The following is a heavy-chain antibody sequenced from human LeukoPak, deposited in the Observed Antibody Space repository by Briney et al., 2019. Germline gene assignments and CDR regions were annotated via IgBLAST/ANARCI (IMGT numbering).Heavy chain of an antibody. CDR2: IIPIFGTA. D-gene: IGHD2-2*01. Sequence: SVKVSCKASGGTFSSYAISWVRQAPGQGLEWMGGIIPIFGTASYAQKFQGRVTITTDESTSTAYMELRSLRSEDTAVYYCARASLRGYCSSTSCPLDYWGQGTLVTVSS. V-gene: IGHV1-69*05. CDR3: ARASLRGYCSSTSCPLDY. CDR1: GGTFSSYA. J-gene: IGHJ4*02.